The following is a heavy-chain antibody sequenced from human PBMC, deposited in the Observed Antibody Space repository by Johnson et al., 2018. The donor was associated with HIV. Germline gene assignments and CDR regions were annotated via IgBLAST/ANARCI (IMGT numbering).Heavy chain of an antibody. J-gene: IGHJ3*02. Sequence: QVQLVESGGGVVQPGGSLRLSCVASGFTFSSYAMHWVRQAPGKGLEWVAVISYDGSNKYYADSVKGRFTISRDNSKNTLYLQMNSLRAEDTAVYYCARGGPYDSSGYYDDFGGFDIWGQGTMVTVSS. CDR2: ISYDGSNK. CDR1: GFTFSSYA. CDR3: ARGGPYDSSGYYDDFGGFDI. D-gene: IGHD3-22*01. V-gene: IGHV3-30*14.